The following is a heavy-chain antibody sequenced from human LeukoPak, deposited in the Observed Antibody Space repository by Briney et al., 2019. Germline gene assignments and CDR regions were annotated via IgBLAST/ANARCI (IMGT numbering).Heavy chain of an antibody. Sequence: SETLSLSCIVSGGSISNNYWSWIRQPPGKGLEWIGSIYYSGSTYYNLSLKSRVTISVDTSKNQFSLKLSSVTAADTAVYYCARLLDYGGNSVAFDIWGQGTMVTVSS. D-gene: IGHD4-23*01. CDR2: IYYSGST. CDR1: GGSISNNY. J-gene: IGHJ3*02. V-gene: IGHV4-59*05. CDR3: ARLLDYGGNSVAFDI.